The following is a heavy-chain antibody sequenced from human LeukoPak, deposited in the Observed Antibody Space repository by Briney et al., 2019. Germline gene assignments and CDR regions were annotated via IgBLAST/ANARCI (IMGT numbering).Heavy chain of an antibody. D-gene: IGHD2-2*01. V-gene: IGHV4-31*03. Sequence: PSETLSLTCTVSGGSISSGGYYWSWIRQHPGKGLEWIGYIYYCGSTYYNPSLKSRVTISVDTSKNQFSLKLSSVTAADTAVYYCARQPYCSSTSCYYYYYGMDVWGQGTTVTVSS. CDR2: IYYCGST. CDR3: ARQPYCSSTSCYYYYYGMDV. J-gene: IGHJ6*02. CDR1: GGSISSGGYY.